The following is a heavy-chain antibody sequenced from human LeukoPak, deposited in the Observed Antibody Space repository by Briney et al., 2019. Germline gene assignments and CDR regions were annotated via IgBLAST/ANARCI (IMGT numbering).Heavy chain of an antibody. CDR2: IRYDESKK. Sequence: GGSLRLSCAASGFTFSYYGMHWVRQAPGKGLEWVAFIRYDESKKSYGDSVKGRFTISRDNSKNTLYLQMNSLRTEDTAVYYCAKSHLPNAYSGTYYCDYWGQGTLVTVSS. D-gene: IGHD1-26*01. CDR1: GFTFSYYG. CDR3: AKSHLPNAYSGTYYCDY. J-gene: IGHJ4*02. V-gene: IGHV3-30*02.